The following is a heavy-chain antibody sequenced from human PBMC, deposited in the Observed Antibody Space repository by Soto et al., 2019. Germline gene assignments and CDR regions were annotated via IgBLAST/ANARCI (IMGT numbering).Heavy chain of an antibody. J-gene: IGHJ6*02. CDR3: VNPPPHYYGSGGHYYGMDV. CDR2: ISSNGGST. D-gene: IGHD3-10*01. CDR1: GFTFSSYA. Sequence: GGSLRLSCSASGFTFSSYAMHWVRQAPGKGLEYVSAISSNGGSTYYADSVKGRFTISRDNSKKTLYLQMRSLGAEDTAVDYGVNPPPHYYGSGGHYYGMDVWGQGTTVTVSS. V-gene: IGHV3-64D*08.